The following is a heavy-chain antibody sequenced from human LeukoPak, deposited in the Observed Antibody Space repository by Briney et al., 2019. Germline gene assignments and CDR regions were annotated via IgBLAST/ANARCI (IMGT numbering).Heavy chain of an antibody. J-gene: IGHJ5*02. CDR2: IIPIFGTA. Sequence: GASVKVSCKASGGTFSSYAISWVRQAPGQGLEWMGGIIPIFGTANYAQKFQGRVTITTDESTSTAYMELSSLRSEDTAVYYCARDGEEGATVDTAMVPLDPWGQGTRVTVSS. CDR3: ARDGEEGATVDTAMVPLDP. D-gene: IGHD5-18*01. V-gene: IGHV1-69*05. CDR1: GGTFSSYA.